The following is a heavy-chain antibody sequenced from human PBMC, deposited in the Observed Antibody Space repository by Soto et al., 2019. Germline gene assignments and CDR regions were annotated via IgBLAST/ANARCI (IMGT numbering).Heavy chain of an antibody. Sequence: ASVKVSCKASGYTFTGYYMHWVRQAPGQGLEWMGWINPNSGGTNYAQKFQGRVTMTRGTSISTAYMELSRLRSDDTAVYYCAREFREGFDWFHTYYYYGMDVWGQGTTVTVSS. CDR3: AREFREGFDWFHTYYYYGMDV. V-gene: IGHV1-2*02. J-gene: IGHJ6*02. CDR2: INPNSGGT. D-gene: IGHD3-9*01. CDR1: GYTFTGYY.